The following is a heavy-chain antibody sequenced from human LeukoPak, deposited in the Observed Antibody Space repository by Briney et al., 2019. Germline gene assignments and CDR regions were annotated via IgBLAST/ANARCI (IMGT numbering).Heavy chain of an antibody. V-gene: IGHV3-23*01. CDR1: GLSVSSSY. CDR3: VRRGDASSGWGDHDF. J-gene: IGHJ4*02. Sequence: GGSLRLSRAASGLSVSSSYMSWVRQAPGKGLEWVSTIGGSGDKTFYADSVKGRFTISRDNSKNMVHLQMNSLTGEDTALYYCVRRGDASSGWGDHDFWGQGALVTVSS. CDR2: IGGSGDKT. D-gene: IGHD6-19*01.